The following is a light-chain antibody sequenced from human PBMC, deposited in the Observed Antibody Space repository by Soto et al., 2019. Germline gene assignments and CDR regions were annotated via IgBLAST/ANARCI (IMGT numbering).Light chain of an antibody. J-gene: IGKJ1*01. V-gene: IGKV3-15*01. CDR2: GAY. CDR1: QGGSSD. Sequence: EVAITHSPAFLSMSQREPAILSCRAKQGGSSDLAWYQQKPGQAHRLLIYGAYTRATGIQARFSGSGSGTDFTLTIRSLQSEDFAVYYCKQCDNSPRTFGQGTKVDIK. CDR3: KQCDNSPRT.